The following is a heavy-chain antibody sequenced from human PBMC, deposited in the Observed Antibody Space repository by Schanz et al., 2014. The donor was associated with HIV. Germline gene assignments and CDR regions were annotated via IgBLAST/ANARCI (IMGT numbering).Heavy chain of an antibody. D-gene: IGHD1-26*01. CDR1: GFTFSSYA. J-gene: IGHJ6*02. V-gene: IGHV3-9*01. CDR3: AKGIMGATEYYYGMDV. CDR2: RSWNRRRI. Sequence: VQLVESGGGVVQPGRSLRLSCAASGFTFSSYAMHWVRQAPGKGLEWVSGRSWNRRRIGYGDAVKGRFTISRDNANNFVYLEMNGLRVEDTALYYCAKGIMGATEYYYGMDVWGQGTMVTVSS.